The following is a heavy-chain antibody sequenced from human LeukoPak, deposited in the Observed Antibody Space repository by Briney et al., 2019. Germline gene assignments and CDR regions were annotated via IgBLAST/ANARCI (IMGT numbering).Heavy chain of an antibody. D-gene: IGHD3-22*01. V-gene: IGHV4-34*01. CDR2: INHSGST. Sequence: SETLSLTCAVYGGSFSGYYWSWIRQPPGKGLEWIGEINHSGSTYYNPSLKSRVTISVDRSKNQFSLKLSSVTAADTAVYYCARVHYDSSGGAKSHTFDIWGQGTMVTVSS. CDR1: GGSFSGYY. CDR3: ARVHYDSSGGAKSHTFDI. J-gene: IGHJ3*02.